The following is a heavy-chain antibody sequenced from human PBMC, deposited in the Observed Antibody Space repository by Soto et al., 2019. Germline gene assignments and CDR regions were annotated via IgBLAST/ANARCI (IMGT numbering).Heavy chain of an antibody. J-gene: IGHJ3*02. CDR2: INPNSGGT. V-gene: IGHV1-2*04. D-gene: IGHD2-15*01. CDR3: ARVYSGGSRNDAFDI. CDR1: GYTFTGYY. Sequence: ASVKVSCKASGYTFTGYYMHWVRQAPGQGLEWMGWINPNSGGTNYAQKFQGWVTMTRDTSISTAYMELSRLRSDDTAVYYCARVYSGGSRNDAFDIWGQGPMVTVSS.